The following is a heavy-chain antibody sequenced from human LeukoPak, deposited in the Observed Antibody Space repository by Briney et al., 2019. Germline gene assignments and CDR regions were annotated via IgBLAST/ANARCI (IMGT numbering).Heavy chain of an antibody. J-gene: IGHJ4*02. CDR1: GYTFTGYY. V-gene: IGHV1-2*02. Sequence: GASVKVSCKTSGYTFTGYYIHWVRRAPGQGLEWMAWINPNNGATKYAQKFQGRVTMTRDTSISTAYMELSRLRSDDTAVYYCARLTTVTTTFDYWGQGTLVTVSS. CDR2: INPNNGAT. CDR3: ARLTTVTTTFDY. D-gene: IGHD4-17*01.